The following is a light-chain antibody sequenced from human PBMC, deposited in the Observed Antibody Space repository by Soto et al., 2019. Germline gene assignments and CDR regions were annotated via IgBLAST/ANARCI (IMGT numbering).Light chain of an antibody. V-gene: IGKV1-8*01. CDR2: AAS. J-gene: IGKJ1*01. CDR1: QGISSY. Sequence: AIRMTQSPSSLSASTGDRVTITCRASQGISSYLAWYQQKPGKAPKLLIYAASTLQSGVPSRFSGSGFGTDFTLTISRLEPEDFAVYYCQQYGSSLWTFGQGTKVDIK. CDR3: QQYGSSLWT.